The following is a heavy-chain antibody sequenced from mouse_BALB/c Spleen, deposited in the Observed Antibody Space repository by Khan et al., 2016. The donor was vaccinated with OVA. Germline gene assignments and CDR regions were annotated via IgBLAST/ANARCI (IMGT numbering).Heavy chain of an antibody. V-gene: IGHV5-9-3*01. Sequence: EVQVVESGGGLVKPGGSLKLSCAASGFTFSSYAMSWVRQTPEKRLEWVATISSGGSYTYYPDSVKGRFTISRDNAKNTLYLQMSSLRSEDTAMYYCARHGEVFYFDYWGQGTTLTVSS. CDR3: ARHGEVFYFDY. CDR2: ISSGGSYT. CDR1: GFTFSSYA. D-gene: IGHD2-14*01. J-gene: IGHJ2*01.